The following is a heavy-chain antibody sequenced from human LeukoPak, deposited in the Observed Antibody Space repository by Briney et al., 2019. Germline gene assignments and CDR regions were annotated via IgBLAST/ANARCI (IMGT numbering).Heavy chain of an antibody. CDR2: VSSGGYTI. Sequence: GGSLRLSCEVSGLTFSDYYMSWIRQAPGKGLEWVSSVSSGGYTIHYADSVRGRFTISRDNAKNSLYLQMNSLRTEDTAVYYCARDPSGATGGYDYWGQGTLVTVSS. CDR3: ARDPSGATGGYDY. J-gene: IGHJ4*02. V-gene: IGHV3-11*01. D-gene: IGHD2-15*01. CDR1: GLTFSDYY.